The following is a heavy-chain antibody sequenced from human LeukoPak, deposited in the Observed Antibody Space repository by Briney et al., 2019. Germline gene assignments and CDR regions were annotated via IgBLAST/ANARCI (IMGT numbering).Heavy chain of an antibody. CDR2: IYYSGST. CDR1: GGSIISSSYY. D-gene: IGHD3-10*01. V-gene: IGHV4-39*07. J-gene: IGHJ4*02. CDR3: ARNYYGSGRTFDY. Sequence: PSETLSLTCTVSGGSIISSSYYWGWIRQPPGKGLEWIGSIYYSGSTHYNPSLKSRVTISVDTSKNQFSLKLSSVTAADTAVYYCARNYYGSGRTFDYWGQGTLVTVSS.